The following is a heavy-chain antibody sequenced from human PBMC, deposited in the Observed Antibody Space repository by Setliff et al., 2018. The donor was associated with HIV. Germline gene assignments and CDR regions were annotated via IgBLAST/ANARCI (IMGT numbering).Heavy chain of an antibody. CDR2: INHSGST. CDR3: ARDRLTYYFDY. CDR1: GFTVSSNY. J-gene: IGHJ4*02. D-gene: IGHD3-22*01. V-gene: IGHV4-34*01. Sequence: GSLRLSCAASGFTVSSNYMNWIRQPPGKGLEWIGEINHSGSTNYNPSLKSRVTMSVDTSKNQFSLKLSSVTAADTAVYYCARDRLTYYFDYWGQGILVTVSS.